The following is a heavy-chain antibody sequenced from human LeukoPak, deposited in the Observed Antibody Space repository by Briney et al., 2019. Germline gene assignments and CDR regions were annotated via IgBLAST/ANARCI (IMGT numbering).Heavy chain of an antibody. D-gene: IGHD6-13*01. V-gene: IGHV3-48*01. CDR2: ITSSSSTI. CDR1: GFTFSSCS. CDR3: TTAQLYSGIWYGRDY. J-gene: IGHJ4*02. Sequence: GGSLRLSCAASGFTFSSCSMNWVRQAPGKGLEWVSYITSSSSTIYYADSVKGRFTISRDNSKNMVYLQMNSLRAEDTAVYYCTTAQLYSGIWYGRDYWGQGTLVTVSS.